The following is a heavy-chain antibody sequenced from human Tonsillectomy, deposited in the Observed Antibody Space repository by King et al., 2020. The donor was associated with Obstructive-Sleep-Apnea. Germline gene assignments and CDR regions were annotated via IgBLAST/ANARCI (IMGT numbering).Heavy chain of an antibody. CDR1: GGYISSSY. J-gene: IGHJ4*02. V-gene: IGHV4-59*08. CDR3: ARRDWGAFQYFDS. CDR2: IYYSDST. Sequence: VQLQESGPGLVKPSETLSLTCTVSGGYISSSYWSWIRQPPGKGLEWIGYIYYSDSTKFAPSIKSRATISVDTSKSQFSLRLTSVTAADTAVYYCARRDWGAFQYFDSWGPGILVTVSS. D-gene: IGHD3/OR15-3a*01.